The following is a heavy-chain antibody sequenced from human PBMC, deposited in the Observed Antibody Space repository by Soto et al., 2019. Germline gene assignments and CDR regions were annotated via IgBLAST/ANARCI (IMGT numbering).Heavy chain of an antibody. CDR3: ARGGSSIAARRDYYYYGMDV. CDR2: MNPNSGNT. D-gene: IGHD6-6*01. V-gene: IGHV1-8*01. J-gene: IGHJ6*02. CDR1: GYTFTSYD. Sequence: VASVKVSCKASGYTFTSYDINWVRQATGQGLEWMGWMNPNSGNTGYAQKFQGRVTMTRNTSISTAYMELSSLRSEDTAVYYCARGGSSIAARRDYYYYGMDVWGQGTTVTVSS.